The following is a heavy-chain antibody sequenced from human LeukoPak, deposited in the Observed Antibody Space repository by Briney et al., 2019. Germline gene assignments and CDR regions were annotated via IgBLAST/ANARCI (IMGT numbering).Heavy chain of an antibody. CDR3: ATNRKIYGSAGQYPDY. D-gene: IGHD2-15*01. CDR1: GFTFSSYA. V-gene: IGHV3-48*02. CDR2: IGPRSSTI. J-gene: IGHJ4*02. Sequence: GGSLRLSCAASGFTFSSYAMSWVRQAPGMGLEWVSYIGPRSSTIHYADSVKGRFTIFRDNAKSSLFLQMNSLRDEDTAVYYCATNRKIYGSAGQYPDYWGQGTRVTVSS.